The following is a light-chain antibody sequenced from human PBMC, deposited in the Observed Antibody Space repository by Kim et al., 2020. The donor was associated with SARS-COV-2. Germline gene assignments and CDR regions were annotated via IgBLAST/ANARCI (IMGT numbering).Light chain of an antibody. CDR1: QDVSSY. Sequence: DTQMTQSPSSLSASIGDRLIITCQASQDVSSYVNWYQQKPGEAPKLLIFAASNLQAGVPSRFSGSGSGTHFTFTISSLQPADVATYYCQQYETIPYTFGQGTKLEI. CDR2: AAS. V-gene: IGKV1-33*01. J-gene: IGKJ2*01. CDR3: QQYETIPYT.